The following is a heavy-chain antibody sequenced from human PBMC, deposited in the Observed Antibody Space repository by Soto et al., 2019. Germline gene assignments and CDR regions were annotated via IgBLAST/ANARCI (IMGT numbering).Heavy chain of an antibody. CDR1: GFTFSSYG. D-gene: IGHD6-19*01. CDR3: AVPRSLHSSGWPFFDH. Sequence: LRLSCAASGFTFSSYGMHWVRQAPGKGLEWVAVISYDGSNKYYADSVKGRFTISRDNSKNTLYLQMNSLRAEDTAVYYCAVPRSLHSSGWPFFDHWGQGTLVTVSS. CDR2: ISYDGSNK. V-gene: IGHV3-30*03. J-gene: IGHJ4*02.